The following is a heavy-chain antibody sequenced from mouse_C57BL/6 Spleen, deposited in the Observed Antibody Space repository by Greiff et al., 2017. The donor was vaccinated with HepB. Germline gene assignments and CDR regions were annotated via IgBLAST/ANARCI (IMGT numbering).Heavy chain of an antibody. D-gene: IGHD1-1*01. V-gene: IGHV1-22*01. CDR3: ARVLITTVVPDY. J-gene: IGHJ2*01. Sequence: EVKLMESGPELVKPGASVKMSCKASGYTFTDYNMHWVKQSHGKSLEWIGYINPNNGGTSYNQKFKGKATLTVNKSSSTAYMELRSLTSEDSAVYYCARVLITTVVPDYWGQGTTLTVSS. CDR2: INPNNGGT. CDR1: GYTFTDYN.